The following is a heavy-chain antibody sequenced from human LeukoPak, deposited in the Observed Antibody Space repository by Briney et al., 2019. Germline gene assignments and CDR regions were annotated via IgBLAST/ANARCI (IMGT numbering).Heavy chain of an antibody. V-gene: IGHV3-33*01. D-gene: IGHD3-22*01. CDR1: GFTFSSFG. J-gene: IGHJ4*02. CDR3: ARDRDYDSANFDY. Sequence: GGSLRLSCAASGFTFSSFGMHWVRQAPGKGLEWVAVIWYDGGHKYYADSVKGRFSISRDNSKNTLYLQMNRLRAEDTAVYYCARDRDYDSANFDYWGQGTLVTVSS. CDR2: IWYDGGHK.